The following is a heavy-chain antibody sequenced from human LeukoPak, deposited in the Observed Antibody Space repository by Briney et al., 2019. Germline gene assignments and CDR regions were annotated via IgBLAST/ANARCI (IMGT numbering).Heavy chain of an antibody. V-gene: IGHV4-34*04. Sequence: SETLSLTSAVPGVSLDDYNSACVPHTPEKGLEWMGEINHSSYTNDSPSLKSRATLSVDTSRKQFSLNLRSVTVADAGIYYCTRMTTGHDYWGQGTLVTVSS. D-gene: IGHD4-17*01. J-gene: IGHJ4*02. CDR3: TRMTTGHDY. CDR2: INHSSYT. CDR1: GVSLDDYN.